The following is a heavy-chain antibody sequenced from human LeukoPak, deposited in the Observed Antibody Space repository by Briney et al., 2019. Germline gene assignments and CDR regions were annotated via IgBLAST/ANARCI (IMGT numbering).Heavy chain of an antibody. CDR3: ARGLGHRAFDI. D-gene: IGHD1-14*01. V-gene: IGHV4-39*07. Sequence: PSETLSLTCTVSGGSISSGSYFWGRIRQSPGKGLEWIGSSYSGGSTNYNPSLKSRVTISVDTSKNQFSLKLSSVTAADTAVYYCARGLGHRAFDIWGQGTMVTVSS. CDR1: GGSISSGSYF. CDR2: SYSGGST. J-gene: IGHJ3*02.